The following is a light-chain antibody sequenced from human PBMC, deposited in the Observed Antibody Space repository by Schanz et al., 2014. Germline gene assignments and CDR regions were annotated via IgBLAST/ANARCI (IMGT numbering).Light chain of an antibody. CDR3: QQYNNWPPYA. J-gene: IGKJ2*01. CDR2: DAS. V-gene: IGKV3D-15*01. CDR1: QSVSSSY. Sequence: EIVLTQSPGTLSLSPGERATLSCRASQSVSSSYLAWYQQKPGQAPRLLIYDASNRATGIPARFSGSGSGTEFTLTISSLQSEDFAVYFCQQYNNWPPYAFGQGTKVEIK.